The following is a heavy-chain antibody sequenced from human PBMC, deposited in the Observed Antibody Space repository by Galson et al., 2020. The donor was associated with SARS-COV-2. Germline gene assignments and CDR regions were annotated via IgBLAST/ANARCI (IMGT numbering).Heavy chain of an antibody. J-gene: IGHJ3*01. Sequence: SETLSLTCTVSGGSFSNTYYVWAWIRQSTGKGLEWLGSIYSNGDIFYNPSLKSRVTISVDTSKIQFSLNLTSVTATDTAVYYCVRPINHAFDVWGQGTMVSVSS. D-gene: IGHD2-21*01. CDR1: GGSFSNTYYV. CDR2: IYSNGDI. V-gene: IGHV4-39*01. CDR3: VRPINHAFDV.